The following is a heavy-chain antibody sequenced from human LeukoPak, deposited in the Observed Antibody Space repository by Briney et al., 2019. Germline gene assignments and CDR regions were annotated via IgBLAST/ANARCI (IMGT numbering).Heavy chain of an antibody. CDR3: ARGTRVRPGIAAAGTLFDY. J-gene: IGHJ4*02. CDR2: TYYRSKWYN. V-gene: IGHV6-1*01. D-gene: IGHD6-13*01. Sequence: SQTLSLTCAISGDSVSSNSAAWNWIRQSPSRGLEWLGRTYYRSKWYNDYAVSVKSRITINPDTSKNQFSLQLNSVTPEDTAVYYCARGTRVRPGIAAAGTLFDYWGQGTLVTVSS. CDR1: GDSVSSNSAA.